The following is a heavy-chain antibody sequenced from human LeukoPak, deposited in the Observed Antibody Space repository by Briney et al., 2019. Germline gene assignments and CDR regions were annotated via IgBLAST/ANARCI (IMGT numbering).Heavy chain of an antibody. D-gene: IGHD5/OR15-5a*01. CDR1: GFMFSDHA. Sequence: PGGSLRLSCVASGFMFSDHAFHWVRQSPYKGLEWVALIGSDGSKKYYADSVQGRFTVSRENSKNTLFLQMNTLRADDTAVYFCARQMTSTRLFDSWGQGTLVTVSS. V-gene: IGHV3-30*04. J-gene: IGHJ4*02. CDR2: IGSDGSKK. CDR3: ARQMTSTRLFDS.